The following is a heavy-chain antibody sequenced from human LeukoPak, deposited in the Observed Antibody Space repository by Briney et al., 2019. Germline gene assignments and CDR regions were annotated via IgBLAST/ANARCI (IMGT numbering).Heavy chain of an antibody. CDR2: IRSKAYGRTT. CDR1: GFTFGDYA. V-gene: IGHV3-49*04. J-gene: IGHJ4*02. Sequence: RPGRSLRLSCTASGFTFGDYAMSWVRQAPGKGLEWVGFIRSKAYGRTTEYAASVKGRFTISRDDSKSIAYLQMNSLKTEDTAVYYCTRDAMSSGLFDYWGQGTLVTVSS. D-gene: IGHD6-19*01. CDR3: TRDAMSSGLFDY.